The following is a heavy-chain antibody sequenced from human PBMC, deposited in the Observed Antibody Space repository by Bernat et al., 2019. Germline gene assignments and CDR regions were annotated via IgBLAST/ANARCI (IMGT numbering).Heavy chain of an antibody. Sequence: EVQLVESGGGLVQPGGSLKLSCAASGFTFSDSAIHWVRQASGKGLEWVGHIRSKAKSYATAYAESAKGRFTISRDDSKNTAYLQMNSLKTEDTAVYYCTRHLETIDYWCQGTLVTVSS. CDR2: IRSKAKSYAT. V-gene: IGHV3-73*01. CDR1: GFTFSDSA. D-gene: IGHD1-1*01. J-gene: IGHJ4*02. CDR3: TRHLETIDY.